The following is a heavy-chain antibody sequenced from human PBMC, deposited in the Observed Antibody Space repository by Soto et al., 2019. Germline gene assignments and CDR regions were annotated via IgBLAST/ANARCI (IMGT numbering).Heavy chain of an antibody. CDR3: ENCPNRNSRSYDGFDI. CDR1: GFTFSRYA. V-gene: IGHV3-23*01. D-gene: IGHD1-1*01. Sequence: GGSLRLSCAASGFTFSRYAMSWVRQAPGKGLEWVSAISGSGGSTYYADSVKGRFTISRDNSKNTLYLQMNSLRAEDTAVYYGENCPNRNSRSYDGFDIWGQGTMVTVSS. J-gene: IGHJ3*02. CDR2: ISGSGGST.